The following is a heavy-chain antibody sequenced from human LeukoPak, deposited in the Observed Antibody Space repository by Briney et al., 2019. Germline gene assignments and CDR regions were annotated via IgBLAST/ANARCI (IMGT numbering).Heavy chain of an antibody. D-gene: IGHD2-2*02. CDR3: AKVVDCTRTNCYIGPFDS. J-gene: IGHJ4*02. CDR2: IGFRDGST. Sequence: QPGGSLRLSCAASGFTFSSYWMSWVRHAPGKGLQWVSGIGFRDGSTYYADSVKGRFTISRDNSKNTLYLQMTSLRVEDTAIYYCAKVVDCTRTNCYIGPFDSWGQGTLVTVSS. V-gene: IGHV3-23*01. CDR1: GFTFSSYW.